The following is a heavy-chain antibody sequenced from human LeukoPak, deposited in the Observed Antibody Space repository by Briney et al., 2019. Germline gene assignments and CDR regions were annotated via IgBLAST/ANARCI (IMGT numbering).Heavy chain of an antibody. CDR3: SRDTPFGGY. D-gene: IGHD3-16*01. CDR1: GFTFDDYA. V-gene: IGHV3-9*01. Sequence: SLRLSCAAPGFTFDDYAMHWVRQAPGKGLEWVSGISWNSGSIGYADSVKGRFTISRDNAKNSLYLQMNNLRAEDTAVYYCSRDTPFGGYWGQGTLVTVSS. CDR2: ISWNSGSI. J-gene: IGHJ4*02.